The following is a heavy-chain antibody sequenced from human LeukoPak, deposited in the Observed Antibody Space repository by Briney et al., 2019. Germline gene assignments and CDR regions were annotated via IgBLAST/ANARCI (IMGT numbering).Heavy chain of an antibody. CDR3: ATHGVYCSSTSCYLDY. J-gene: IGHJ4*02. D-gene: IGHD2-2*01. CDR2: INTDGTST. V-gene: IGHV3-74*01. Sequence: GESLRLSCAASGFTFSNSWMQWVRQVPGKGLVWVSRINTDGTSTSYADSVRGRFIISRDNAKNTLYLQMNSLRAEDTAVYYCATHGVYCSSTSCYLDYWGQGTLVTVSS. CDR1: GFTFSNSW.